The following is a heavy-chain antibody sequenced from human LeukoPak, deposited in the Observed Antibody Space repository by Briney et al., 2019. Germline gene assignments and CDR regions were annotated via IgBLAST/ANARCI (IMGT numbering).Heavy chain of an antibody. CDR1: GGTFSSYA. CDR3: ARRDGYCSSTSCYMSSESFDY. Sequence: SVKVSCKATGGTFSSYAISWVRQAPGQGLEWMGRISPIFGTANYAQKFQGRVTITADESTSTAYMELSSLRSEDTAVYYCARRDGYCSSTSCYMSSESFDYWGQGTLVTVSS. CDR2: ISPIFGTA. J-gene: IGHJ4*02. V-gene: IGHV1-69*13. D-gene: IGHD2-2*02.